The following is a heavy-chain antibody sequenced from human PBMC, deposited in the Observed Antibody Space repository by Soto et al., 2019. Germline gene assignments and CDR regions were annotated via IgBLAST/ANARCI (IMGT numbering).Heavy chain of an antibody. Sequence: QVQLVQSGAEVKKPGASVKVSWKASGYTFTSYEINWVRQATGEGLEWMGWMNPNSGNTGYAQKFQGRVTMTRNTSISTAYMELSSLRSEDTAVYYCARTQYGDYDSWWFDPWGQGTLVTVSS. J-gene: IGHJ5*02. CDR2: MNPNSGNT. V-gene: IGHV1-8*01. CDR3: ARTQYGDYDSWWFDP. CDR1: GYTFTSYE. D-gene: IGHD4-17*01.